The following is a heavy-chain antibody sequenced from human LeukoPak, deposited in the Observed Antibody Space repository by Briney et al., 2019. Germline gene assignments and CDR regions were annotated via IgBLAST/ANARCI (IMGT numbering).Heavy chain of an antibody. CDR1: GFTFSSYW. J-gene: IGHJ3*01. CDR2: IRTSTTPI. CDR3: ARDSVYAFDL. V-gene: IGHV3-48*02. Sequence: GGSLRLSCAASGFTFSSYWMSWVRQAPGKGLEWISYIRTSTTPIHYAESVKGRFTISRDNAKNSLYLQMNSLRDEDTAVYYCARDSVYAFDLWGQGTMVTVSS.